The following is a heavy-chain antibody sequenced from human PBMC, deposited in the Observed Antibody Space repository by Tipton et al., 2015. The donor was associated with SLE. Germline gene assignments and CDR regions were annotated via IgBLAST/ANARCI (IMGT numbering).Heavy chain of an antibody. CDR1: GFTFSNAW. Sequence: SLRLSCAASGFTFSNAWMHWVRQAPGKGLVWVSRINSDGSSTSYADSVKGRFTISRDNAKNTLYLQMNSLRAEDTAVYYCARWGHYSEAAFDIWGQGTMVTVSS. D-gene: IGHD3-10*01. CDR2: INSDGSST. J-gene: IGHJ3*02. CDR3: ARWGHYSEAAFDI. V-gene: IGHV3-74*01.